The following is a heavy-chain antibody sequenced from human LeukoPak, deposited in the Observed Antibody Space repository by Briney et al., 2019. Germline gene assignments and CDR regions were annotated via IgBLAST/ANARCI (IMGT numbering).Heavy chain of an antibody. V-gene: IGHV1-2*02. CDR3: ARDLEV. Sequence: GASVKVSGKPLGNTSPDSFMHWVQQAPEKGLEWMGWINPNSGGTSYAQNSQGRVTMTRDTSISTAYMELSRLRSDDTAIYYCARDLEVWGQGTLVAVSS. CDR2: INPNSGGT. CDR1: GNTSPDSF. J-gene: IGHJ4*02.